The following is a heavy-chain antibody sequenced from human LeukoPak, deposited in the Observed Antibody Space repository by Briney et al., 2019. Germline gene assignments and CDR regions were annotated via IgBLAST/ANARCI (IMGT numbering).Heavy chain of an antibody. J-gene: IGHJ6*02. V-gene: IGHV1-2*04. Sequence: ASVKVSCKASGYTFTGYYMHWVRQAPGQGLEWMGWINPNSGGTNYAQKFQGWVTMTRDTSISTAYMELSSLRSEDTAVYYCARWWDDSSGYSYYYGMDVWGQGTTVTVSS. CDR2: INPNSGGT. D-gene: IGHD3-22*01. CDR3: ARWWDDSSGYSYYYGMDV. CDR1: GYTFTGYY.